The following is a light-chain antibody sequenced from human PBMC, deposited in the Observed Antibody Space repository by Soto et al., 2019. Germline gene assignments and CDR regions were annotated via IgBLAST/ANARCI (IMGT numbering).Light chain of an antibody. CDR2: AAS. J-gene: IGKJ5*01. CDR3: QQSYNTPIT. CDR1: QTISNY. Sequence: DIQMTQSASSVSASVVERVTSTCRASQTISNYLNWYQQKSGRAPELLVYAASNLQSGVPSRFTGSGSGTHFTLTISGLEPADFATYFCQQSYNTPITFGQGTRLEIK. V-gene: IGKV1-39*01.